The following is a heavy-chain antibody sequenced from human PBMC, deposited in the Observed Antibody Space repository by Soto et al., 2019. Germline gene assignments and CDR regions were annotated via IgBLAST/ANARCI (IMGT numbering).Heavy chain of an antibody. D-gene: IGHD6-6*01. J-gene: IGHJ4*02. CDR1: GFTFSSYG. V-gene: IGHV3-33*01. CDR2: IWYDGSNK. CDR3: ARASSSSVDFDY. Sequence: QVQLVESGGGVVQPGRSLRLSCAASGFTFSSYGMHWVRQAPGKGLEWVAVIWYDGSNKYYADSVKGRFTISRGNSKNTLYLQMNSLRAEDTAVNYCARASSSSVDFDYWGQGTLVTVSS.